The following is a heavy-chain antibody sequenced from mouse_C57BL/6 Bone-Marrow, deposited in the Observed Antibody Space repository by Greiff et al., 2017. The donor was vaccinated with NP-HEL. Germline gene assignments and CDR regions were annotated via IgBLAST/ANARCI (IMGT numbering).Heavy chain of an antibody. J-gene: IGHJ2*01. CDR3: ARGSGNHPFAY. CDR1: GYSFTGYF. Sequence: EVQLQESGPELVKPGDSVKISCKASGYSFTGYFMNWVMQSHGKSLEWIGRINPYNGDTFYNQKFKGKATLTVDKSSSTAHMELRSLTSEDSAVYYCARGSGNHPFAYWGQGTTLTVSS. CDR2: INPYNGDT. V-gene: IGHV1-20*01. D-gene: IGHD1-3*01.